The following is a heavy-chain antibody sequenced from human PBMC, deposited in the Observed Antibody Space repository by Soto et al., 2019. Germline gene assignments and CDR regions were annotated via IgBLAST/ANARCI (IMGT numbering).Heavy chain of an antibody. CDR3: ARDLRFLELLPRSSYYYYGMDV. J-gene: IGHJ6*02. CDR1: GYTFTSYG. Sequence: QVQLVQSGAEVKKPGASVKVSCKASGYTFTSYGISWVRQAPGQGLEWMGWISAYNGNTNYAQKLQGRVTMTTDTSTSTAYMELRSLRSDDTAVYYCARDLRFLELLPRSSYYYYGMDVWGQGTTVTVSS. CDR2: ISAYNGNT. V-gene: IGHV1-18*01. D-gene: IGHD3-3*01.